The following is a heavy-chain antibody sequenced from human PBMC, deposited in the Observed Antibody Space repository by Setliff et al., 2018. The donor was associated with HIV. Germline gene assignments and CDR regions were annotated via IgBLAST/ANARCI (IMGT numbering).Heavy chain of an antibody. V-gene: IGHV4-30-4*08. CDR1: GGSISSGDYF. J-gene: IGHJ4*02. D-gene: IGHD6-13*01. CDR2: IYYSGSA. CDR3: ARTYSSNWYIDY. Sequence: PSETLSLTCTVSGGSISSGDYFLSWIRQAPGKGLEWIGCIYYSGSAYYNPSLQRRVTISVDTSKNQFSLKLSSVTAADTAIYYCARTYSSNWYIDYWGQGTLVTVS.